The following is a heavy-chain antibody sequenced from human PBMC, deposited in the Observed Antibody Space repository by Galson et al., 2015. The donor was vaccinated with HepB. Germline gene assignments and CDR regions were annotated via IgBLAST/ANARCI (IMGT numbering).Heavy chain of an antibody. CDR2: ISTSGGTI. D-gene: IGHD2-15*01. V-gene: IGHV3-11*01. J-gene: IGHJ4*02. CDR3: ARSDSRIYFDY. Sequence: SLRLSCAASGFTFTDYYMSWIRQAPGKGLEWVSYISTSGGTIYYADSVKGRFTISRDNAKNSLYLQMNSLRAEDTAVYYCARSDSRIYFDYWGQGTLVTVSS. CDR1: GFTFTDYY.